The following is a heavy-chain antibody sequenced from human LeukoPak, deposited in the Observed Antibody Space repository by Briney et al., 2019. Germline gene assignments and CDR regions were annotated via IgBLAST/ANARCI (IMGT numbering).Heavy chain of an antibody. CDR3: EKDHCTNGVCYHFDY. CDR2: ISYDGSNK. CDR1: GFTFSTYG. D-gene: IGHD2-8*01. Sequence: PGRSLRLSCAASGFTFSTYGMHWVRQAPGKGLEWGAVISYDGSNKYYADSVKVRFTISRDNSKNTMYLQMNSLRAEDTAVYYCEKDHCTNGVCYHFDYWGQGTLVTVSS. J-gene: IGHJ4*02. V-gene: IGHV3-30*18.